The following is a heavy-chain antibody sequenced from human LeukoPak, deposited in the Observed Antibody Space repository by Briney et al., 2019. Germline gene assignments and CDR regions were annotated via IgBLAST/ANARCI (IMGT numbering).Heavy chain of an antibody. CDR1: GYTFNTYI. D-gene: IGHD3-3*01. Sequence: ASVKVSCKASGYTFNTYIISWVRQAPGQGLEWMALISPYNGNRNYAQTLQDRLTVTTDTSTNTAYMELRSLRSDDTAVYYCARGGYDFWSGYYREAPHWFDPWGQGTLVTVSS. CDR3: ARGGYDFWSGYYREAPHWFDP. V-gene: IGHV1-18*01. CDR2: ISPYNGNR. J-gene: IGHJ5*02.